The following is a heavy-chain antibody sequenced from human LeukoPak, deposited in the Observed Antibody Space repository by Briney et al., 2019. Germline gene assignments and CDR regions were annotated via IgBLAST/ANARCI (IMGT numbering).Heavy chain of an antibody. CDR1: GFTFSSYS. D-gene: IGHD3-3*01. CDR2: ISSSSSYI. Sequence: GGSLRLSCAAFGFTFSSYSMNWVRQAPGKGLEWVSSISSSSSYIYYADSVKGRFTISRDNAKNSLYLQMNSLRAEDTAVYYCARDRDYDFWSGYWPDASDIWGQGTMVTVSS. J-gene: IGHJ3*02. V-gene: IGHV3-21*01. CDR3: ARDRDYDFWSGYWPDASDI.